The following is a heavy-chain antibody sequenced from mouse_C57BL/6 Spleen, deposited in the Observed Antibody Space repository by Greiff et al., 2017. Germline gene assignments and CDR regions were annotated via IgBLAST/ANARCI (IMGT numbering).Heavy chain of an antibody. CDR1: GFTFTDYY. Sequence: EVMLVESGGGLVQPGGSLSLSCAASGFTFTDYYMSWVRQPPGKALEWLGFISNKANGYTTEYSASVKGRFTISSDNSQSILYLQMNALRAEDSATYYCALGANRYYFDYWGQGTTLTVSS. J-gene: IGHJ2*01. CDR3: ALGANRYYFDY. V-gene: IGHV7-3*01. D-gene: IGHD2-10*02. CDR2: ISNKANGYTT.